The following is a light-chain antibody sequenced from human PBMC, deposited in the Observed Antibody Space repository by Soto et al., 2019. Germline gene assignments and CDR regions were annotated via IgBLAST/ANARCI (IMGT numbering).Light chain of an antibody. CDR2: AAS. J-gene: IGKJ3*01. CDR1: QSISSY. Sequence: DIQMTQSPSSLSASVGDRVTITCRASQSISSYLTWYQQKPGKAPNLLIYAASSLQIGVPSKFSGSGSGTDFTLTISSLQPEDFATYYCQQSYSSPCTFGPGTKVDIK. V-gene: IGKV1-39*01. CDR3: QQSYSSPCT.